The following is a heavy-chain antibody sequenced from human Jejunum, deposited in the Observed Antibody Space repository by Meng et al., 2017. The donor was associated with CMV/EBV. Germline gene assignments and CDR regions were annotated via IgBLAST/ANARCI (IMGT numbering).Heavy chain of an antibody. J-gene: IGHJ3*02. Sequence: SGFTFSNYWMHWIRQAPGKGLMWVSRINNDGSGTVYANFVKGRFSISRDNAKKTFYLQMNSLSAEDTAVYYCVASGYDSIHAFDIWGQETVVTVSS. D-gene: IGHD3-22*01. CDR3: VASGYDSIHAFDI. CDR1: GFTFSNYW. CDR2: INNDGSGT. V-gene: IGHV3-74*01.